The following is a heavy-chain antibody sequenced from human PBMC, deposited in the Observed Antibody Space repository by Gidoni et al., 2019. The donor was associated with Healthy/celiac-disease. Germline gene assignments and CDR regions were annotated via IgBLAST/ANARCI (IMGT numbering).Heavy chain of an antibody. V-gene: IGHV1-18*01. D-gene: IGHD2-21*01. CDR3: ARDRNPNSIRFDY. Sequence: WISAYNGNTNYAQKLQGRVTMTTDTSTSTAYMELRSLRSDDTAVYYCARDRNPNSIRFDYWGQGTLVTVSS. J-gene: IGHJ4*02. CDR2: ISAYNGNT.